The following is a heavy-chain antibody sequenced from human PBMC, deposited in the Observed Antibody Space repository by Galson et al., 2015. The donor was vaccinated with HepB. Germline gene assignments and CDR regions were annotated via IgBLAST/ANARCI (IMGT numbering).Heavy chain of an antibody. CDR2: INPNTDGT. D-gene: IGHD1-14*01. Sequence: SVKVSCKASGYTFTDYYMHWVRQAPGLGLEWMGRINPNTDGTKYAQKFQGRVTMTSDTSISTAYMELNRLTPDDTAIYYCARDIWEPQTGKSADYWGQGTLVTVSS. V-gene: IGHV1-2*06. CDR3: ARDIWEPQTGKSADY. J-gene: IGHJ4*02. CDR1: GYTFTDYY.